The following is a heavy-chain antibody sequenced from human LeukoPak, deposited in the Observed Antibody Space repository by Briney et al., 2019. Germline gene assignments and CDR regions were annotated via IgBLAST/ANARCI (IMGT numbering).Heavy chain of an antibody. Sequence: ASVKVSCKVSGYTLTELSMHWVGQAPGKGGEGMGGFDTEDGETIYAQKFQGRVTMTEDTSTDTAYMELSSLRSEDTAVYYCATSLTYGWRLVGENYWGQGTLVTVSS. V-gene: IGHV1-24*01. CDR1: GYTLTELS. J-gene: IGHJ4*02. CDR3: ATSLTYGWRLVGENY. CDR2: FDTEDGET. D-gene: IGHD3-10*01.